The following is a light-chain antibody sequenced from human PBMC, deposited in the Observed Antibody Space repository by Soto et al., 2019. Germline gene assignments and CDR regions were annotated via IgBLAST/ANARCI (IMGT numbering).Light chain of an antibody. CDR2: DAS. CDR1: QSVSSY. V-gene: IGKV3-11*01. J-gene: IGKJ2*01. CDR3: QQRSNWPRT. Sequence: EIVLTQSPATLSLSPGERATLSCRASQSVSSYLAWYQQKPGQAPRLLIYDASNRATVIPARFSGSGSGTEFTLTISSLEPEDCAVYYCQQRSNWPRTFGQGTKLEI.